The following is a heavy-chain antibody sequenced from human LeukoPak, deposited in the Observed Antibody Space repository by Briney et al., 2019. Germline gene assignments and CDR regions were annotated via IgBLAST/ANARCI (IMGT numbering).Heavy chain of an antibody. CDR3: ARGPNVLLWLGELFLEGPFDY. Sequence: SETLSLTCAVYGGSFSGYYWSWIRQPPGKGLEWIGEINHSGSTNYNPSLKSRVTISVDTSKNQFSLKLSSVTAAGTAVYYCARGPNVLLWLGELFLEGPFDYWGQGTLVTVSS. J-gene: IGHJ4*02. D-gene: IGHD3-10*01. V-gene: IGHV4-34*01. CDR1: GGSFSGYY. CDR2: INHSGST.